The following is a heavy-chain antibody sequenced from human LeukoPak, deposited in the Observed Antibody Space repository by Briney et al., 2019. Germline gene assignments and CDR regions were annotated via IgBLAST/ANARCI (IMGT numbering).Heavy chain of an antibody. CDR1: GGSISSGSYY. J-gene: IGHJ4*02. CDR3: AKASSGWSFDY. V-gene: IGHV3-23*01. Sequence: ETLSPTCTVSGGSISSGSYYWSWVRQAPGKGLEWVSAISGSGGSTYYADSVKGRFTISRDNSKNTLYLQMNSLRAEDTAVYYCAKASSGWSFDYWGQGTLVTVSS. CDR2: ISGSGGST. D-gene: IGHD6-19*01.